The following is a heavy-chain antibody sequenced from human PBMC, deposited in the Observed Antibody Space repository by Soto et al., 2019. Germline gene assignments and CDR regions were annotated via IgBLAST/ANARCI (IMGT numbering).Heavy chain of an antibody. CDR2: IWYDGSNK. CDR3: ARSPPGVAGRYYFDF. CDR1: GFAFSSYG. V-gene: IGHV3-33*01. J-gene: IGHJ4*02. D-gene: IGHD6-13*01. Sequence: QVQLVESGGGVVQSGRSLRLSCAASGFAFSSYGMHWVRQTPGKGLECVALIWYDGSNKYYADSVKGRFTISRDNSKNTLYLQMHSLRAEDTAVYFCARSPPGVAGRYYFDFWGQGTLVTVSS.